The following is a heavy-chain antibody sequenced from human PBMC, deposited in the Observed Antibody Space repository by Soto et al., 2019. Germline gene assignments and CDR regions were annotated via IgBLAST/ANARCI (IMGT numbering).Heavy chain of an antibody. D-gene: IGHD2-2*01. V-gene: IGHV3-21*01. CDR1: GFTFSSYS. Sequence: PLGSLRLSCAASGFTFSSYSMNWVRQAPGKGLEWVSSISSSSSYIYYADSVKGRFTISRDNAKNSLYLQMNSLRAEDTAVYYCASVCSSTSSQVGYYSHGMDVWAQGTTVTVSS. J-gene: IGHJ6*02. CDR2: ISSSSSYI. CDR3: ASVCSSTSSQVGYYSHGMDV.